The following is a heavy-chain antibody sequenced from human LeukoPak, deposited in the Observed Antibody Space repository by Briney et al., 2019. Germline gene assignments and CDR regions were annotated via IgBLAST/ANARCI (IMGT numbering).Heavy chain of an antibody. CDR2: INTSGGST. Sequence: GGSLRLSCAASGFTFSSYSMSWVRQAPGKGLEWVSAINTSGGSTYYADSVKGRFTISRDNSKNTLYLQMNSLRAEDTAIYYCAKDDDWGRFNHWGQGTLVTVSS. J-gene: IGHJ1*01. V-gene: IGHV3-23*01. D-gene: IGHD3-16*01. CDR3: AKDDDWGRFNH. CDR1: GFTFSSYS.